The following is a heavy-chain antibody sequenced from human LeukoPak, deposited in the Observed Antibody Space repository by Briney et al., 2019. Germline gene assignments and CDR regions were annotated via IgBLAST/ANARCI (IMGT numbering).Heavy chain of an antibody. CDR1: GGTFSSYA. Sequence: SVKVSCKASGGTFSSYAISWVRQAPGQGLEWMGGIIPIFGTANYAQKFQGRVTITADESTSTAYMELSSLRSEDTAVYYCARDSGYCSSTSCSRPHYYYYMDVWGKGTTVTVSS. CDR2: IIPIFGTA. V-gene: IGHV1-69*13. D-gene: IGHD2-2*01. J-gene: IGHJ6*03. CDR3: ARDSGYCSSTSCSRPHYYYYMDV.